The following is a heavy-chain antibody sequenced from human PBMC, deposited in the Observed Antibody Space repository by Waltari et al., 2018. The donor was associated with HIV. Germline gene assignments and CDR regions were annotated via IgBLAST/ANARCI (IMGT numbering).Heavy chain of an antibody. J-gene: IGHJ3*01. V-gene: IGHV3-49*04. Sequence: QLVESGGALIQPGRSLRLSCTASGFTFGDYAMNWVRQAQGKGLEWVGFIRSKTSGETREYAASVKGRFRISRDDSKGMVYLQMNSLRADDTALYYCVRDLAWRAFDVWGQGTMVTVSS. CDR1: GFTFGDYA. D-gene: IGHD3-3*01. CDR3: VRDLAWRAFDV. CDR2: IRSKTSGETR.